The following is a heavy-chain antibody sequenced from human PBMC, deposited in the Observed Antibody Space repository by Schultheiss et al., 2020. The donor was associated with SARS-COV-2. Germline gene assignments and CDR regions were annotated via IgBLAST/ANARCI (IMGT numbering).Heavy chain of an antibody. CDR3: TTVNYYGWFDP. CDR2: ISGSGGST. Sequence: GGSLRLSCAASGFTFSSYAMSWVRQAPGKGLEWVSAISGSGGSTYYADSVKGRFTISRDSPKNTLYLQMNSLRTEDTAVYYCTTVNYYGWFDPWGQGTLVTVSS. V-gene: IGHV3-23*01. CDR1: GFTFSSYA. D-gene: IGHD3-10*01. J-gene: IGHJ5*02.